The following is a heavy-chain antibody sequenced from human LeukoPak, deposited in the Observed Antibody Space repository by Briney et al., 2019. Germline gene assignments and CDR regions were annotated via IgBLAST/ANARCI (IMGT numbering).Heavy chain of an antibody. Sequence: GGSLRLSCTASGFTFSSYEMNWVRQAPGKGLEWVSHISSSGTIIYYADSVRGRFTISRDNTKNSLHLQMNSLRAEDTAIYYCARSFDIWGQGTMVTVSS. J-gene: IGHJ3*02. CDR3: ARSFDI. CDR2: ISSSGTII. CDR1: GFTFSSYE. V-gene: IGHV3-48*03.